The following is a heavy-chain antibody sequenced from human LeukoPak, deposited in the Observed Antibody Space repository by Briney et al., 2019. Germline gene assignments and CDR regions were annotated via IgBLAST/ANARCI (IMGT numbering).Heavy chain of an antibody. V-gene: IGHV3-20*04. J-gene: IGHJ4*02. CDR1: GFTFDDYG. Sequence: GGSLRLSCAASGFTFDDYGMSWVRQAPGKGLEWVSGINWNGGSTGYADSVKGRFTISRDNSKNTLFLQMNSLRAEDTAVYYCAKDHIRRDGYSDFDYWGQGTLVTVSS. CDR2: INWNGGST. CDR3: AKDHIRRDGYSDFDY. D-gene: IGHD6-13*01.